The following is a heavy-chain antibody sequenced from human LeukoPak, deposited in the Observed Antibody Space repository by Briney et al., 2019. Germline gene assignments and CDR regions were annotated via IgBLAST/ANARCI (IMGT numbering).Heavy chain of an antibody. CDR3: ARGRYNNSPNHSNFDY. D-gene: IGHD3-10*01. J-gene: IGHJ4*02. Sequence: GGSLRLSCAASGFTFSSYWMHWVRQAPGKGLVWVPRINSDGSSTSYADSVKGRFTISRDNAKNTLYLQMNSLRAEDTAVYYCARGRYNNSPNHSNFDYWGQGTLVTVSS. CDR1: GFTFSSYW. V-gene: IGHV3-74*01. CDR2: INSDGSST.